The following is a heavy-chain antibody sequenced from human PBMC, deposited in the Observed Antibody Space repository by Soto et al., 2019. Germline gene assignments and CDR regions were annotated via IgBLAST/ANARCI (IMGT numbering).Heavy chain of an antibody. V-gene: IGHV4-59*01. J-gene: IGHJ4*02. CDR1: GGSITGYH. D-gene: IGHD1-26*01. CDR3: ASYIEGGGGRGY. CDR2: THGSGIT. Sequence: QVQLQESGPGLVKPSETLSLTCTVSGGSITGYHWSWIRQPPGKGLEWIGYTHGSGITNYNPSLQSRVTISVDTSKNHFSLKLSSVTASDTAVYYCASYIEGGGGRGYWGQGPLLTVSS.